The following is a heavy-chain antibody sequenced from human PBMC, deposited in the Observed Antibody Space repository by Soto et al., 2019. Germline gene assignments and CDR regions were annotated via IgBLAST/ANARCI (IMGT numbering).Heavy chain of an antibody. D-gene: IGHD2-15*01. Sequence: GESLKISCKGSGYSFTSYWIGWVRQMPVKGLEWMGIIYPGDSDTRYSPSFQGQVTISADKSISTAYLQWSSLKASDTAMYYCARSLGYCSGGSCYVHPWGQGTLVTVSS. J-gene: IGHJ5*02. V-gene: IGHV5-51*01. CDR1: GYSFTSYW. CDR3: ARSLGYCSGGSCYVHP. CDR2: IYPGDSDT.